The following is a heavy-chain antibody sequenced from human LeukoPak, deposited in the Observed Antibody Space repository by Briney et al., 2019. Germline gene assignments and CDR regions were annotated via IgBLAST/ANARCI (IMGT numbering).Heavy chain of an antibody. D-gene: IGHD3-22*01. J-gene: IGHJ4*02. CDR2: IYYSGST. V-gene: IGHV4-30-4*01. CDR1: GGSISSYY. CDR3: ARGDYYDSSGYPIDY. Sequence: SETLSLTCTVSGGSISSYYWSWIRQPPGKGLEWIGYIYYSGSTYYNPSLKSRVTISVDTSKNQFSLKLSSVTAADTAVYYCARGDYYDSSGYPIDYWGQGTLVTVSS.